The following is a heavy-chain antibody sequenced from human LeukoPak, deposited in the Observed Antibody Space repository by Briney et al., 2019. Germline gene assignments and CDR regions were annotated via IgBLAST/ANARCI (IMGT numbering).Heavy chain of an antibody. V-gene: IGHV1-2*02. CDR1: GYTFTGYY. CDR2: INPNSGGT. Sequence: ASVKVSCKASGYTFTGYYMHWVRQAPGQGLEWMGWINPNSGGTNYAQKFQGGVTMTRDTSISTAYMELSRLRSDDTAVYYCAREESQLHMNWFDPWGQGTLVTVSS. J-gene: IGHJ5*02. D-gene: IGHD2-2*01. CDR3: AREESQLHMNWFDP.